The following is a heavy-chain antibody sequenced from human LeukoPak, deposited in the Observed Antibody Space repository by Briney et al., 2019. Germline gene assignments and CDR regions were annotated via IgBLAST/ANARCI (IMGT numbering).Heavy chain of an antibody. J-gene: IGHJ4*02. CDR3: ARADVGATRFDY. D-gene: IGHD1-26*01. V-gene: IGHV3-30-3*01. CDR2: ISYDGSNK. CDR1: GFTFSSYA. Sequence: GGSLRLSCAASGFTFSSYAMHWVRQAPGKGLEWVAVISYDGSNKYYADSVKGRFTISRDNSKNTLYLQMNSLRAEDTAVYYCARADVGATRFDYWAREPWSPSPQ.